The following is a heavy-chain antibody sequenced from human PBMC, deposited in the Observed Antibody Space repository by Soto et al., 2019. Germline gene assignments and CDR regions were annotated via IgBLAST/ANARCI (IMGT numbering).Heavy chain of an antibody. CDR2: IYPGDSDT. V-gene: IGHV5-51*01. CDR1: GDTFTNYW. Sequence: PGGSLKISCNGSGDTFTNYWIGWVRQMPWKGLEWMGIIYPGDSDTKYNPSFQGQVTISADKSITTTYLRWTSLKASDTAIYYCAASIFYYGMDVWGQGTTVTVSS. CDR3: AASIFYYGMDV. J-gene: IGHJ6*02.